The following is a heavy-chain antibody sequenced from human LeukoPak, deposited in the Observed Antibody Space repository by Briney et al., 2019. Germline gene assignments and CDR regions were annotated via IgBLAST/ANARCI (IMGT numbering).Heavy chain of an antibody. D-gene: IGHD3-22*01. Sequence: GGSLRLSCAASGFTFSSYSMNWVRQAPGKGLEWVSYISSSSSTIYYADSVKGRFTISRDNSKNTLYLQMNSLRAEDTAVYYCAKEPSSYYYDSSGYWWYWGQGTLVTVSS. CDR1: GFTFSSYS. V-gene: IGHV3-48*01. CDR2: ISSSSSTI. J-gene: IGHJ4*02. CDR3: AKEPSSYYYDSSGYWWY.